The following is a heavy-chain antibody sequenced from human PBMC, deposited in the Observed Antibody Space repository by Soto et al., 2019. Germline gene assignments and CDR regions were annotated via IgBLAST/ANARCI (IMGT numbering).Heavy chain of an antibody. CDR3: ARGAADYGDAFDI. Sequence: WTWIRQPPVRGLEWIAYIYYSGNTFYNPSLKSRLTISLDTPKNQISLNLTSVTAADTAVYYCARGAADYGDAFDIWGQGTMVTVSS. D-gene: IGHD4-17*01. V-gene: IGHV4-30-4*08. J-gene: IGHJ3*02. CDR2: IYYSGNT.